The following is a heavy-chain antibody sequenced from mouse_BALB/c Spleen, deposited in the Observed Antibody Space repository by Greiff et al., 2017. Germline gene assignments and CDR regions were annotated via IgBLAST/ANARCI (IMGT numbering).Heavy chain of an antibody. V-gene: IGHV1-69*01. CDR1: GYTFTDYW. CDR3: ARGGGSGYVPAWFAY. J-gene: IGHJ3*01. CDR2: IDTSDSYT. Sequence: QVQLQQPGAELVMPGASVKMSCKASGYTFTDYWMHWVKQRPGQGLEWIGAIDTSDSYTSYSQKFKGKATLTVDESSSTAYMQLSSLTSEDSAVYYCARGGGSGYVPAWFAYWGQGTLVTVSA. D-gene: IGHD3-1*01.